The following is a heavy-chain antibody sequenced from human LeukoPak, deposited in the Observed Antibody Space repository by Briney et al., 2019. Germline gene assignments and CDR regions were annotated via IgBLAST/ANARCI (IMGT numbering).Heavy chain of an antibody. CDR2: INPNSGGT. J-gene: IGHJ4*02. CDR1: GYTFTGYY. CDR3: ARERYYGSGSYYNR. Sequence: GASVKVSCKASGYTFTGYYMHWVRQAPGQGLEWMGRINPNSGGTNYAQKFQGRVTMTRDTSISTACMELSRLRSDDTAVYYCARERYYGSGSYYNRWGQGTLVTVSS. V-gene: IGHV1-2*06. D-gene: IGHD3-10*01.